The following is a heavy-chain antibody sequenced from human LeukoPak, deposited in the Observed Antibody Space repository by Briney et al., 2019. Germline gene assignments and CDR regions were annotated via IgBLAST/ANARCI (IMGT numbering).Heavy chain of an antibody. J-gene: IGHJ6*02. CDR3: ARGPVSRAYYYYGMDV. CDR1: GYTFTSYY. CDR2: IIPIFGTA. V-gene: IGHV1-69*13. Sequence: GASVKVSCKASGYTFTSYYMHWVRQAPGQGLEWMGGIIPIFGTANYAQKFQGRVTITADESTSTAYMELSSLRSEDTAVYYCARGPVSRAYYYYGMDVWGQGTTVTVSS.